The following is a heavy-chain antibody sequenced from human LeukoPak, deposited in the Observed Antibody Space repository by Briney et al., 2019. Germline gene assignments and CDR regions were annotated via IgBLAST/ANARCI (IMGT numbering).Heavy chain of an antibody. V-gene: IGHV4-34*01. CDR1: GVSISTYY. J-gene: IGHJ4*02. D-gene: IGHD4-17*01. Sequence: PSETLSLTCTVSGVSISTYYWTWIRQPPGKGLEWIGEINHSGSTNYNPSLKSRVTISVDTSKNQFSLKLSSVTAADTAVYYCARGWQLRAFDYWGQGTLVTVSS. CDR2: INHSGST. CDR3: ARGWQLRAFDY.